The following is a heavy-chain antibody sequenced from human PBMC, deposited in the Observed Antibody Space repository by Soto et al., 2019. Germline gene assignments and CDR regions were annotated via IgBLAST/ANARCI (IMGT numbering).Heavy chain of an antibody. CDR3: AREGRRRWLQSYYYYGMDV. CDR2: ISAYNGNT. V-gene: IGHV1-18*01. J-gene: IGHJ6*02. CDR1: GYTFTSYG. D-gene: IGHD5-12*01. Sequence: QVQLVQSGAEVKKPGASVKVSCKASGYTFTSYGISWVRQAPGQGLEWMGWISAYNGNTNYAQKLQGRVTMTTDTATSTAYMERRSLRSDDTAVYYCAREGRRRWLQSYYYYGMDVWGQGTTVTVSS.